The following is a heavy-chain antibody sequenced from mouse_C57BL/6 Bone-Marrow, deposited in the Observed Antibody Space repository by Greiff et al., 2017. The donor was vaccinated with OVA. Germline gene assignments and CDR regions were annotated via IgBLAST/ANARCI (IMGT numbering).Heavy chain of an antibody. CDR3: AREGVYHPCGAY. CDR1: GYTFTSYW. J-gene: IGHJ3*01. D-gene: IGHD2-1*01. Sequence: QVQLKQPGAELVKPGASVKLSCKASGYTFTSYWMHWVKQRPGQGLEWIGMIHPNSGSTNYNEKFKSKATLTVDKSSSTAYMQLSSLTSEDSAVYYCAREGVYHPCGAYWGQGTLVTVSA. V-gene: IGHV1-64*01. CDR2: IHPNSGST.